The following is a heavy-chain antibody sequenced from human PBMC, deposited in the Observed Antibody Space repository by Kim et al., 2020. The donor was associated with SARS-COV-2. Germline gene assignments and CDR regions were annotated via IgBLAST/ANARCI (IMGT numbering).Heavy chain of an antibody. CDR3: AKDRLPSGFGVVRRDAFDI. Sequence: GGSLRLSCAASGFTFDDYAMHWVRQAPGKGLEWVSGISWNSGSIGYADSVKGRFTISRDNAKNSLYLQMNSLRAEDTALYYCAKDRLPSGFGVVRRDAFDIWGQGTMVTVSS. V-gene: IGHV3-9*01. J-gene: IGHJ3*02. CDR2: ISWNSGSI. D-gene: IGHD3-3*01. CDR1: GFTFDDYA.